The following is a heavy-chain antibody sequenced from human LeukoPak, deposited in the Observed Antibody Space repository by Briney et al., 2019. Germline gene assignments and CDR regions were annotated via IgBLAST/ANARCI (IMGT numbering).Heavy chain of an antibody. V-gene: IGHV4-61*05. CDR1: VGSITISNYY. J-gene: IGHJ6*03. CDR3: ARTGYYYGSGSPDYMDV. CDR2: IYYSGGT. Sequence: SETLSLTCPVSVGSITISNYYWAWLREPPGKGVEWIGEIYYSGGTKYNPSRKNRVTTSVDTTKNQFSLKLSSVTAADTAEYYCARTGYYYGSGSPDYMDVWGKGTTVTVSS. D-gene: IGHD3-10*01.